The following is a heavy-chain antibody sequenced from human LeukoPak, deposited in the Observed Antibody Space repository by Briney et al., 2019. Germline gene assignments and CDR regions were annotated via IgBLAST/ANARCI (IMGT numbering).Heavy chain of an antibody. V-gene: IGHV2-5*01. D-gene: IGHD3-9*01. J-gene: IGHJ4*02. Sequence: SGPTLVKPPQTLTLTCTFSGFSLSTSGVGVGWIRQPPGKALEWLALIYWNDDKRYSPSLKSRLTITKDTSKNQVVLTMTNMDPVDTATYYCAHRGLRYFDWLLGYFDYWGQGTLVTVSS. CDR2: IYWNDDK. CDR3: AHRGLRYFDWLLGYFDY. CDR1: GFSLSTSGVG.